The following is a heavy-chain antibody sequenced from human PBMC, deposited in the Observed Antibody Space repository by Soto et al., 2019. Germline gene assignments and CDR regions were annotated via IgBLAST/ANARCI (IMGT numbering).Heavy chain of an antibody. D-gene: IGHD6-6*01. V-gene: IGHV4-34*01. CDR3: ARITPQGYSGSGYYYMDV. CDR2: INHSGST. CDR1: GGSFSGYY. Sequence: SETLSLTCAVYGGSFSGYYWSWIRQPPGKGLEWIGEINHSGSTNYNPSLKGRVTISVDTSKNQFSLKLSSVTAADTAVYYCARITPQGYSGSGYYYMDVWGKGTTVTSP. J-gene: IGHJ6*03.